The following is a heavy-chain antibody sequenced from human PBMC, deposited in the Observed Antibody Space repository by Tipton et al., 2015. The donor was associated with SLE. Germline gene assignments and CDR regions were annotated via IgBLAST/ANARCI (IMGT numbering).Heavy chain of an antibody. CDR1: GGSVSSGSYY. J-gene: IGHJ3*02. CDR3: ASGVHIVVVTAIQDAFDI. V-gene: IGHV4-39*07. CDR2: INHSGST. Sequence: TLSLTCTVSGGSVSSGSYYWSWIRQPPGKGLEWIGEINHSGSTIYNPSLKSRVTISVDTSKNQFSLKLSSVTAADTAVYYCASGVHIVVVTAIQDAFDIWGQGTMVTVSS. D-gene: IGHD2-21*02.